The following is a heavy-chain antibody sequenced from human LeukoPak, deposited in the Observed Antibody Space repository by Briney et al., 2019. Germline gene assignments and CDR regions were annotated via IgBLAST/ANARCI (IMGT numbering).Heavy chain of an antibody. D-gene: IGHD6-13*01. J-gene: IGHJ2*01. CDR2: IYSGGST. Sequence: PGGSLRLSCAASGFTFSSYEMNWVRQAPGKGLEWVSVIYSGGSTYYADSVKGRFTISRDNSKNTLYLQMNSRRAEEPAVYSCWRSQESSSNGTNLDLCGGDTLVSVSP. CDR3: WRSQESSSNGTNLDL. CDR1: GFTFSSYE. V-gene: IGHV3-53*01.